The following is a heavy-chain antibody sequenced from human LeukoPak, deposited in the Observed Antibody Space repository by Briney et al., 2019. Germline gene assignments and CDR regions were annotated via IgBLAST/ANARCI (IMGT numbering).Heavy chain of an antibody. V-gene: IGHV1-8*03. CDR2: MNPNSGNT. J-gene: IGHJ4*02. CDR3: ARGKGPSMNFDY. CDR1: GYTFTSYD. Sequence: ASVKGSCKASGYTFTSYDINWVRQATGQGLEWRGWMNPNSGNTGYAQKFQGSVTITRNTSISTAYMELSSVRAEDTAVYYCARGKGPSMNFDYWGQGTLVPVSS.